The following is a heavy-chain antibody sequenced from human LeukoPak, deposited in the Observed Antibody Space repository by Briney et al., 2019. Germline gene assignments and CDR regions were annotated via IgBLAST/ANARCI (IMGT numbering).Heavy chain of an antibody. D-gene: IGHD2-15*01. Sequence: LSGGSLRLSCVVSGFTVSSSYMYWVRQAPGKGLEWVSFFYRGETTYYAESVRGRFTISRDISKNTLYLLMNSLIPEDTAVYYCAREVVSIPSSFDSWGQGTLVTVSS. CDR3: AREVVSIPSSFDS. CDR2: FYRGETT. V-gene: IGHV3-53*01. J-gene: IGHJ4*02. CDR1: GFTVSSSY.